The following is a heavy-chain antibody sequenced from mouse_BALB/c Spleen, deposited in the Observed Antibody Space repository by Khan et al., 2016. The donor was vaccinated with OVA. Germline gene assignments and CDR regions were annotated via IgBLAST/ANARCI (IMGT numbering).Heavy chain of an antibody. Sequence: QVQLKQSGPGLVQPSQSLSITCTVTGFSLTSYGVHWVRQSPGKGLEWLGVIWSGGSTDYNAAFISRLSISKDNSKSQVFFKMNSLQANDTAIYYCASKIYYGNWVDYWGQGTSVTVSS. V-gene: IGHV2-2*02. CDR2: IWSGGST. CDR1: GFSLTSYG. J-gene: IGHJ4*01. D-gene: IGHD2-1*01. CDR3: ASKIYYGNWVDY.